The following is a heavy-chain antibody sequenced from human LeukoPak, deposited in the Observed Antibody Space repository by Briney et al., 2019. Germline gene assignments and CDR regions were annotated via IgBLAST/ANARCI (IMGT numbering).Heavy chain of an antibody. CDR3: AKDGEYQLLHGFDY. Sequence: GGSLRLSCAASGFTFKTYTMRWVRQAPGKGLEWVSAISGSGGSTYYADSVKGRFTISRDNSKNTLYLQMNSLRAEDTAVYYCAKDGEYQLLHGFDYWGQGTLVTVSS. D-gene: IGHD2-2*01. CDR1: GFTFKTYT. V-gene: IGHV3-23*01. J-gene: IGHJ4*02. CDR2: ISGSGGST.